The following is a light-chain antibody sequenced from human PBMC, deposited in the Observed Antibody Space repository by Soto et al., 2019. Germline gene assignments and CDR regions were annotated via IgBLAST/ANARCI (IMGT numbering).Light chain of an antibody. CDR2: DAS. Sequence: DITMTQSPSSVSASVGDRDTITCQASQDISNYLNWYQQKPGKAPKLLIYDASNLETGVPSRFSGSGSGTDFTFTISSLQPEDIATYYCQQYDNLPLTFGGGTKVDIK. J-gene: IGKJ4*01. V-gene: IGKV1-33*01. CDR1: QDISNY. CDR3: QQYDNLPLT.